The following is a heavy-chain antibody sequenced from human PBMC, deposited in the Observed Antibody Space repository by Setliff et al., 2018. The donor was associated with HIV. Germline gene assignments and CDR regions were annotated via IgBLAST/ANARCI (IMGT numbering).Heavy chain of an antibody. Sequence: GESLKISCKGSGYSFTNYWIAWVRQMPGKGLEWMGMIYPGDSDTRHGPSFRGQVTISADKSINTAYLQWSSLKASDTAIYYCATQGYYDSGGYSQFDNWGQGTLVTVSS. V-gene: IGHV5-51*01. CDR2: IYPGDSDT. D-gene: IGHD3-22*01. J-gene: IGHJ4*02. CDR3: ATQGYYDSGGYSQFDN. CDR1: GYSFTNYW.